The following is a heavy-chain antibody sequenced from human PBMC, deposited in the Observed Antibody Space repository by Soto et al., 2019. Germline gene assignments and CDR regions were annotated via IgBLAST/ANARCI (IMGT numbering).Heavy chain of an antibody. J-gene: IGHJ3*02. V-gene: IGHV1-58*02. Sequence: SVKVSCKASGFTFTSSAMQWVRQARGQRLEWIGWIVVGSGNTNYAQKFQERVTITRDMSTSTAYMELSSLRSEDTAVYYCAAIFGVVMGAFDIWGQGTMVTVSS. CDR1: GFTFTSSA. D-gene: IGHD3-3*01. CDR2: IVVGSGNT. CDR3: AAIFGVVMGAFDI.